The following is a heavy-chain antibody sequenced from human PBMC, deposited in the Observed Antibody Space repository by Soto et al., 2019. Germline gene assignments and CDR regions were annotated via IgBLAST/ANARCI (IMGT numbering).Heavy chain of an antibody. CDR2: IYPGYSKT. Sequence: PGESLKPPRRGSGYTFPHYWIVWVRQTPGKGLGWMGVIYPGYSKTKYSPPFQGHVTLSADKSITTAYLQWTSLKAADTAVYYCATHQVGYFVQDFYYYGMDVWGQGTTVTVSS. J-gene: IGHJ6*02. V-gene: IGHV5-51*01. CDR1: GYTFPHYW. D-gene: IGHD3-9*01. CDR3: ATHQVGYFVQDFYYYGMDV.